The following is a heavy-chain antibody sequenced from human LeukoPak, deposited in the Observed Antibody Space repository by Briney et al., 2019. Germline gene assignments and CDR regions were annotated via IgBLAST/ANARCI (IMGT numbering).Heavy chain of an antibody. J-gene: IGHJ4*02. CDR1: GGSISSYY. D-gene: IGHD1-1*01. V-gene: IGHV4-59*08. Sequence: PSETLSLTCTVSGGSISSYYWSWIRQPPGKGLEWIGYIYYSGSTTYNPSLKSRVTISVDTSKDQFSLKVSSVTAADTAVYYCARRSTVHDFDYWGQGTLVTVSS. CDR2: IYYSGST. CDR3: ARRSTVHDFDY.